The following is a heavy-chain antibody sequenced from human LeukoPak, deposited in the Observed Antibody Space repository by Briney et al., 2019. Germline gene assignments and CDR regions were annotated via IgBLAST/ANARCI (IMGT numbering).Heavy chain of an antibody. CDR1: GYTFTGYY. CDR2: INPNSGGT. V-gene: IGHV1-2*02. J-gene: IGHJ6*02. Sequence: ASVKVSCKASGYTFTGYYMHWVRQAPGQGLEWMGWINPNSGGTNYAQKFQGRVTMTRDTSISTAYMELSRLRSDDTAVYYCARVRFRDYYGMDAWGQGTTVTVSS. CDR3: ARVRFRDYYGMDA.